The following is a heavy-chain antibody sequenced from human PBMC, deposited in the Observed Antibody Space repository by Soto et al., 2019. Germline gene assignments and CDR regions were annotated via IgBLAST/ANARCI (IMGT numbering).Heavy chain of an antibody. Sequence: PGGSLRLSCAASGFTFSSYSMNWVRQAPGKGLGWVANIKQDGSEKYYVDSVKGRFTISRDNAKNSLYLQMNSLRAEDTAVYYCANGGNLELLGPYFDYWGQGTLVTVSS. J-gene: IGHJ4*02. CDR1: GFTFSSYS. V-gene: IGHV3-7*01. CDR3: ANGGNLELLGPYFDY. CDR2: IKQDGSEK. D-gene: IGHD1-7*01.